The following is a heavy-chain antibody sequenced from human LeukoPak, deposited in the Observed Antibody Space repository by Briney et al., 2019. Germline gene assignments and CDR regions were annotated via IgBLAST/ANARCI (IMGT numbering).Heavy chain of an antibody. CDR2: INPNSGGT. D-gene: IGHD2-15*01. J-gene: IGHJ4*01. CDR1: GYTFTGYY. V-gene: IGHV1-2*02. CDR3: ARDLDAVVVVAATPHY. Sequence: GASVKVSCKASGYTFTGYYMHWVRQAPGQGLEWMGWINPNSGGTNYAQKFQGRVTMTRDTSISTAYMELSRLRSDDTAVYYCARDLDAVVVVAATPHYWDHGTLVTVSS.